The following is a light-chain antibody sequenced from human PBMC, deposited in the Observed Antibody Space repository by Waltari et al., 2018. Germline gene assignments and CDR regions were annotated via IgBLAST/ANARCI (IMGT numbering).Light chain of an antibody. Sequence: DIVMTQSPYSLAVSLGERATISCKSSQSLLYNSNDKNYLAWYQQKPGQPPKLLIYWASTRHSGVPDRFSGSGSATDFTLTISSLQAEDVAVYYCQQYYSRRTFGQGTKVEIK. CDR1: QSLLYNSNDKNY. J-gene: IGKJ1*01. CDR3: QQYYSRRT. CDR2: WAS. V-gene: IGKV4-1*01.